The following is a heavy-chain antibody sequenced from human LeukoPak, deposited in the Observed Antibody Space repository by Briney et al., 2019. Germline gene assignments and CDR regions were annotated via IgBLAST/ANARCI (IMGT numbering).Heavy chain of an antibody. CDR1: GGSFSGYY. J-gene: IGHJ1*01. CDR3: ARQYGSGWYKGYFQY. CDR2: INHSGST. V-gene: IGHV4-34*01. D-gene: IGHD6-19*01. Sequence: LETLSLTCGVNGGSFSGYYWSWIRQPPGKGLEWIGEINHSGSTKYNPSLKSRVTISVDTSKNQFSLKVTSVTAADTAVYYCARQYGSGWYKGYFQYWGQGTLVTVSS.